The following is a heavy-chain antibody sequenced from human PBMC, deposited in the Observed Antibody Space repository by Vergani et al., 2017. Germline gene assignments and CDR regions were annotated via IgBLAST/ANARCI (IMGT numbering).Heavy chain of an antibody. CDR1: GITFKNAW. V-gene: IGHV3-30-3*01. D-gene: IGHD1-1*01. Sequence: VQVVESGGGLIKPGGSLRLSCVVSGITFKNAWINWVRQAPGKGLEWVAVISYDGSNKYYADSVKGRFTISRDNSKNTLYLQMNSLRAEDTAVYYCARERYNWNDVVDYWGQGTLVTVSS. J-gene: IGHJ4*02. CDR2: ISYDGSNK. CDR3: ARERYNWNDVVDY.